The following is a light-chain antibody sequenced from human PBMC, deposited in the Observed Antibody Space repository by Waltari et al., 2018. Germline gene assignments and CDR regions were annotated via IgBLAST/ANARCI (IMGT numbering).Light chain of an antibody. V-gene: IGKV3-20*01. Sequence: EIVLTQSPGTLSLSPGERATLSCRASQSVSSSYLAWYQQKPGQAPRLLIDGASSRATGIPDRFSGSGSGTDFTLTISRLEPEDFAVYYCQQYGSSRTFGGGTKVEIK. CDR3: QQYGSSRT. CDR2: GAS. CDR1: QSVSSSY. J-gene: IGKJ4*01.